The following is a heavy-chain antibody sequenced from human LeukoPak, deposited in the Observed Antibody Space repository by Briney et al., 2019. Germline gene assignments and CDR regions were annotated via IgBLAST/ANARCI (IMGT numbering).Heavy chain of an antibody. D-gene: IGHD6-13*01. CDR1: GYTFTSYG. CDR3: ARTKQNDY. Sequence: VASVKVSCKASGYTFTSYGISWVRQAPGQGLEWMGWINPNSGGTNYAQKFQGRVTMTRDTSISTAYMELSRLRSDDTAVYYCARTKQNDYWGQGTLVTVSS. V-gene: IGHV1-2*02. CDR2: INPNSGGT. J-gene: IGHJ4*02.